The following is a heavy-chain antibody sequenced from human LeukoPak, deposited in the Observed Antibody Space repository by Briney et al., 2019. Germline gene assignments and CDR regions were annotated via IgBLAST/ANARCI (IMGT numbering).Heavy chain of an antibody. D-gene: IGHD4-17*01. V-gene: IGHV4-59*12. CDR1: GGSISSSN. CDR3: ARKATTGPTKAALDI. J-gene: IGHJ3*02. Sequence: SETLSLTCTVSGGSISSSNWSWIRKPPGKGLGWSGYIYYSGSTNYTPSLKSRVTISVDTSRNQFSLKLNSVTAVDTAVYYCARKATTGPTKAALDIWGQGTMVTAST. CDR2: IYYSGST.